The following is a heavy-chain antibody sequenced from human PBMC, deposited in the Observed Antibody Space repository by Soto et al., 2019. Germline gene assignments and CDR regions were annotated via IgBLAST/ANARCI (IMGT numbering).Heavy chain of an antibody. D-gene: IGHD3-10*01. CDR3: ARDRVVRGSRLNHLAY. CDR1: GFTFSSCG. J-gene: IGHJ4*01. CDR2: ISYDGSNK. Sequence: GGALRLSCAASGFTFSSCGMHLFRHAPGKGLEWVAGISYDGSNKYYADSVKVRFTISRDNSQHTLYLQMNSLRVEDTAVYFCARDRVVRGSRLNHLAYWGQGTLVTVSS. V-gene: IGHV3-30*03.